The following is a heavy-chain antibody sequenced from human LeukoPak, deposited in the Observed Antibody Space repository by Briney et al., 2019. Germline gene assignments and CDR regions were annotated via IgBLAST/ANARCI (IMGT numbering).Heavy chain of an antibody. CDR3: ARSEEYPFAP. CDR2: IYYSGST. D-gene: IGHD2/OR15-2a*01. CDR1: GGSFSNGDYY. Sequence: SQTLSLTCIVFGGSFSNGDYYWSWIRQPPGTGLEWIGYIYYSGSTFYNPSLKSRVTISLDTSKSQFSLKLSSVTAADTAVYYCARSEEYPFAPWGQGTLVTVSS. V-gene: IGHV4-30-4*01. J-gene: IGHJ5*02.